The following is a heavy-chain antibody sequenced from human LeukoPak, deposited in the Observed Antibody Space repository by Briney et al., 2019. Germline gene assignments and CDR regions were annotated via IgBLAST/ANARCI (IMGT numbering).Heavy chain of an antibody. Sequence: ASVKVSCKASGGTFSSYGISWVRQAPGQGLEWMGWISAYNGNTNYAQKLQGRVTMTTDTSTSTAYMELRSLRSDDTAVYYCARLNDILTGSDYYMDVWGKGTTVTVSS. CDR2: ISAYNGNT. CDR1: GGTFSSYG. D-gene: IGHD3-9*01. J-gene: IGHJ6*03. V-gene: IGHV1-18*01. CDR3: ARLNDILTGSDYYMDV.